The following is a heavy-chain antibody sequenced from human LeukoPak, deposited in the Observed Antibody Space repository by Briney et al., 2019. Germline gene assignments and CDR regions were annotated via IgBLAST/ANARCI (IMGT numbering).Heavy chain of an antibody. Sequence: PSETLSLTCTVSGGSISSSSYYWGWIRQPPGKGLEWIGSIYYSGSTYYNPSLKSRVTISVDTSKNLFSLKLSSVTAADPAVYYCASRSITMVRGGFDPWGQGTLVTVSS. D-gene: IGHD3-10*01. CDR3: ASRSITMVRGGFDP. CDR2: IYYSGST. J-gene: IGHJ5*02. V-gene: IGHV4-39*01. CDR1: GGSISSSSYY.